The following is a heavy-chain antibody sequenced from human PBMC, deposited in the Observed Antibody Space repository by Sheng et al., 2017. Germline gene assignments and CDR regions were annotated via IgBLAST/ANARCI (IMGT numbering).Heavy chain of an antibody. CDR2: INGDGSAR. Sequence: EVQLVESGGGLVQPGGSLRLSCAASGFAFSGYYMTWVRQAPGKGLEWVANINGDGSARNYVDSVKGRFTISRDNAKNSLFLQLNNLRPEDTAVYYCASGEGWLFDSWGQGPWSPSR. D-gene: IGHD6-19*01. J-gene: IGHJ4*02. CDR1: GFAFSGYY. CDR3: ASGEGWLFDS. V-gene: IGHV3-7*01.